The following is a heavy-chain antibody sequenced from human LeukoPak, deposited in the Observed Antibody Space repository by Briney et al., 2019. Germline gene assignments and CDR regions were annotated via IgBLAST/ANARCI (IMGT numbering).Heavy chain of an antibody. CDR1: GFAFESFT. Sequence: GPLRLSCAGSGFAFESFTMTCVRQAPGKGLECVSLISDTGRDINYADSVRGRFTISRDNTKNSLFLQMDSLRVEDTAIYYCAKGLFSAYDKYLDSWGQGTLVTVSS. CDR2: ISDTGRDI. D-gene: IGHD5-12*01. J-gene: IGHJ4*02. CDR3: AKGLFSAYDKYLDS. V-gene: IGHV3-21*04.